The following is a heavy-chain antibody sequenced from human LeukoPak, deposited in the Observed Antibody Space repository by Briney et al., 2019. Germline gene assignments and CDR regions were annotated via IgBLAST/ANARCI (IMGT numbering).Heavy chain of an antibody. CDR3: ARDLLYRFDP. Sequence: PGGSLRLACAASGFTVSSNYMSWVRQAPGKGLEWVSVIYSGGSTYYADSVKGRFTISRDNSKNTLYLQMNSLRAEDTAVYYCARDLLYRFDPWGQGTLVTVSS. CDR1: GFTVSSNY. D-gene: IGHD2-15*01. CDR2: IYSGGST. V-gene: IGHV3-53*01. J-gene: IGHJ5*02.